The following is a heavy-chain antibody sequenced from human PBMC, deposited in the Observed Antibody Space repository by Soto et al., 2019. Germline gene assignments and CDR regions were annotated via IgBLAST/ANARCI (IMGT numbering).Heavy chain of an antibody. V-gene: IGHV3-9*01. CDR2: ISWNSGSI. J-gene: IGHJ6*03. Sequence: GGSLRLSCAASGFTFDDYAMHWVRQAPGKGLEWVSGISWNSGSIGYADSVKGRFTISRDNAKNSLYLQMNSLRAEDTALYYCAKSPLTKYGDLPFGNYYYMDVWGKGTTVTVSS. D-gene: IGHD4-17*01. CDR1: GFTFDDYA. CDR3: AKSPLTKYGDLPFGNYYYMDV.